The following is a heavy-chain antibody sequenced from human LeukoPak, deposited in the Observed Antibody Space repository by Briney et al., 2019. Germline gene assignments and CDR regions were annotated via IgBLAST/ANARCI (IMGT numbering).Heavy chain of an antibody. V-gene: IGHV4-59*01. J-gene: IGHJ4*02. CDR1: GGSISSYY. CDR2: IYYSGST. CDR3: AGHLPGRWVVSPFDY. D-gene: IGHD3-22*01. Sequence: PSETLSLTCTVSGGSISSYYWSWIRQPPGKGLEWIGYIYYSGSTNYNPSLKSRVTISVDTSKNQFSLKLSSVTAADTAVYYCAGHLPGRWVVSPFDYWGQGTLVTVSS.